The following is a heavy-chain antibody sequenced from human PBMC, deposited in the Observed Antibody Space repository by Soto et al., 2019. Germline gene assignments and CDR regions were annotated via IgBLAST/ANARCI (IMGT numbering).Heavy chain of an antibody. CDR2: MNPNSGNT. J-gene: IGHJ6*03. V-gene: IGHV1-8*01. Sequence: VSVKVSCEASGYTFTSYSINWVRQAKEQVLEWMGWMNPNSGNTGYAQKFQGRVTMTRHTSISTAYMELSSLRSEDTAVYYCASSSGYYHYYYYYYMDVWVKGTTVTVSS. CDR1: GYTFTSYS. D-gene: IGHD3-22*01. CDR3: ASSSGYYHYYYYYYMDV.